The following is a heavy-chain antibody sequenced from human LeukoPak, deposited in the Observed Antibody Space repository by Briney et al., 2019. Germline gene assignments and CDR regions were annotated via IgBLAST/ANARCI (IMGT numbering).Heavy chain of an antibody. D-gene: IGHD6-19*01. J-gene: IGHJ6*03. CDR2: IYTSGST. CDR3: ARDLKGPPYVAVAGEPYYYYYMDV. CDR1: GGSISSYY. Sequence: ASETLSLTCTVSGGSISSYYWSWIRQPAGKGPEWIGRIYTSGSTNYNPSLKSRVTMSVDTSKNQFSLKLSSVTAADTAVYYCARDLKGPPYVAVAGEPYYYYYMDVWGKGTTVTVSS. V-gene: IGHV4-4*07.